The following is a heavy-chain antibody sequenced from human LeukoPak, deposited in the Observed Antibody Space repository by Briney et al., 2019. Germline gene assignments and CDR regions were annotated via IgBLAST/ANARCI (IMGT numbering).Heavy chain of an antibody. V-gene: IGHV3-30*18. D-gene: IGHD3-22*01. J-gene: IGHJ4*02. Sequence: GRSLRLSCAASGFTFSSYGMHWVRQAPGKGLEWVAVISYDGSNKYYADSVKGRFTISRDNSKNTLYLQMNSLRAEDTAVYYCAKDMDYDSSGYSPVVRYYFDYWGQGTLVTVSS. CDR1: GFTFSSYG. CDR3: AKDMDYDSSGYSPVVRYYFDY. CDR2: ISYDGSNK.